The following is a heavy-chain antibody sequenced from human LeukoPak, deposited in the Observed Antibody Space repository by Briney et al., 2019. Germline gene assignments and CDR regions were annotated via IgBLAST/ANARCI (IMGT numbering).Heavy chain of an antibody. J-gene: IGHJ4*02. CDR3: ARGRITMVRGVIIDY. V-gene: IGHV4-39*01. D-gene: IGHD3-10*01. CDR1: GGSISSSSYY. CDR2: IYYSGST. Sequence: SETLSLTCTVSGGSISSSSYYWGWIRQPPGKGLEWIGSIYYSGSTYYNPSLKSRVTISVDTSKNQFSLKLSSVTAADTAVYYCARGRITMVRGVIIDYWGQGTLVTVSS.